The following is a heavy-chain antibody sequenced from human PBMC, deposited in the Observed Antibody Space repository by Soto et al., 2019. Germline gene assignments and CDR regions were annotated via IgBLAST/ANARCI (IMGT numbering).Heavy chain of an antibody. V-gene: IGHV4-34*01. Sequence: QVQLQQWGAGLLKPSETLSLTCAVYGGSFSGYYWSWIRQPPGKGLEWIGEINHSGSTNYNPSLKSRVTISVDTSKNQFSLKLSSVTAADTAVYYCATDSSGWYWWAFDIWGQGTMVTVSS. J-gene: IGHJ3*02. CDR3: ATDSSGWYWWAFDI. CDR1: GGSFSGYY. CDR2: INHSGST. D-gene: IGHD6-19*01.